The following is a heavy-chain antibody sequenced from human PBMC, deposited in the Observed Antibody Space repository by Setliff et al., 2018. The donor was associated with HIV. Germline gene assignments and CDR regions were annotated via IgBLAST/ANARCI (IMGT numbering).Heavy chain of an antibody. V-gene: IGHV5-51*01. CDR1: GDKFTNYW. CDR3: AKGGGLNFRSHYWFVKL. D-gene: IGHD2-8*02. J-gene: IGHJ4*03. CDR2: LYPSDSDT. Sequence: GASLTLSCKASGDKFTNYWLGWVCQMPRKGLEWIGVLYPSDSDTRYSPSFKGQVIISADRSINTAYLQWSSLRDSDTALYYCAKGGGLNFRSHYWFVKLWGQGTLVTVSS.